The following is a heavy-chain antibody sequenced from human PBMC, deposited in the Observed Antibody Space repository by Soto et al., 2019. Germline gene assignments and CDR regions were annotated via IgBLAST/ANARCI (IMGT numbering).Heavy chain of an antibody. D-gene: IGHD3-16*01. J-gene: IGHJ4*02. CDR3: ATVNAWGVFRAY. Sequence: ASETLSLTCTVSGGSISDSYWWSWVRQPPGKGLEWIGEIYHGGNTNYNPSLESRVTISVDKSKNQFSLWLSSVTAADTAVYYCATVNAWGVFRAYWGQGTLVTVSS. V-gene: IGHV4-4*02. CDR2: IYHGGNT. CDR1: GGSISDSYW.